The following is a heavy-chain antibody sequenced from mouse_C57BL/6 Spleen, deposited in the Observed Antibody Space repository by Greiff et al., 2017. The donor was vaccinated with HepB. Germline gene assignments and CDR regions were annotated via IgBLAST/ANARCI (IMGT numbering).Heavy chain of an antibody. CDR2: INPSNGGT. D-gene: IGHD1-1*01. V-gene: IGHV1-53*01. CDR3: AREGLRYYAMDY. J-gene: IGHJ4*01. Sequence: VQLQQPGTELVKPGASVKLSCKASGYTFTSYWMHWVKQRPGQGLEWIGNINPSNGGTNYNEKFKSKATLTVDKSSSTAYMQLSSLTSEDSAFYYCAREGLRYYAMDYWGQGTSVTVSS. CDR1: GYTFTSYW.